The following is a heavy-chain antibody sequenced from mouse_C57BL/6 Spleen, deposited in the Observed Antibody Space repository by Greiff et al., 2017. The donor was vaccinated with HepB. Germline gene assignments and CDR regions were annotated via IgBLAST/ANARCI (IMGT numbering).Heavy chain of an antibody. Sequence: EVNVVESGGDLVKPGGSLKLSCAASGFTFSSYGMSWVRQTPDKRLEWVATISSGGSYTYYPDSVKGRFTISRDNAKNTLYLQMSSLKSEDTAMYYCARRYGYDPYWYFDVWGTGTTVTVSS. CDR2: ISSGGSYT. CDR1: GFTFSSYG. D-gene: IGHD2-2*01. J-gene: IGHJ1*03. CDR3: ARRYGYDPYWYFDV. V-gene: IGHV5-6*02.